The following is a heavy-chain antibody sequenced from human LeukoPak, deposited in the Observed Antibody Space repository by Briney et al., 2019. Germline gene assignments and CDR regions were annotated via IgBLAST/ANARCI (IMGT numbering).Heavy chain of an antibody. Sequence: GGSLRLSCAASGFTFDDYAMRWVRQAPGKGLEWVSLISGSGDYTYYADSVKGRFTISRDITTNSLYLQMNSLRTEDTALYYCAKDVVRCSSTSCYAGALRDDALDVWGQGTTVTVSS. J-gene: IGHJ3*01. CDR2: ISGSGDYT. V-gene: IGHV3-43*02. CDR3: AKDVVRCSSTSCYAGALRDDALDV. D-gene: IGHD2-2*01. CDR1: GFTFDDYA.